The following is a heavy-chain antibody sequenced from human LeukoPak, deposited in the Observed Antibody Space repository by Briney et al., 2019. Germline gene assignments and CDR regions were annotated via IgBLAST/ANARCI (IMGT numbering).Heavy chain of an antibody. CDR2: IYPGDSDT. V-gene: IGHV5-51*01. CDR1: GYSFISYW. Sequence: GESLKISCEASGYSFISYWIGWVRQMPGKGLEWMGSIYPGDSDTRYSPSFPGQVTIPVDESINNAYLQWSSLKASDTGMYYCAKLGGYSQNWFDPWGQGTLVTVSS. CDR3: AKLGGYSQNWFDP. J-gene: IGHJ5*02. D-gene: IGHD5-18*01.